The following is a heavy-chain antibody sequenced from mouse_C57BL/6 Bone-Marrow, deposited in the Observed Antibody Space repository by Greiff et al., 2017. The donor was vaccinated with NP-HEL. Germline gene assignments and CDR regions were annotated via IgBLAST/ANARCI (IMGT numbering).Heavy chain of an antibody. J-gene: IGHJ2*01. CDR1: GYTFTSYW. CDR3: ARHYYGSSFYYFDY. CDR2: INPSNGGT. V-gene: IGHV1-53*01. Sequence: QVHVKQPGTELVKPGASVKLSCKASGYTFTSYWMHWVKQRPGQGLEWIGNINPSNGGTNYNEKFKSKATLTVDKSSSTAYMQLSSLTSEDSAVYYCARHYYGSSFYYFDYWGQGTTLTVSS. D-gene: IGHD1-1*01.